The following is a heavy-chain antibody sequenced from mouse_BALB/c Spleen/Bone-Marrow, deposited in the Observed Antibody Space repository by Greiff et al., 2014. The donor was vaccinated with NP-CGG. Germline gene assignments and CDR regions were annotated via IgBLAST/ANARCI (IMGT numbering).Heavy chain of an antibody. Sequence: VQLKESGPGLVKPSQSLSLTCSVTGYSITSGYYWNWIRQFPGKKLEWMGYISYDGSNNYNPSLKNRISITRDTSKNQFFLKLNSVTTEDTATYYCAKGGIYLMDYWGQGTSVTVSS. J-gene: IGHJ4*01. CDR1: GYSITSGYY. D-gene: IGHD5-5*01. CDR2: ISYDGSN. V-gene: IGHV3-6*02. CDR3: AKGGIYLMDY.